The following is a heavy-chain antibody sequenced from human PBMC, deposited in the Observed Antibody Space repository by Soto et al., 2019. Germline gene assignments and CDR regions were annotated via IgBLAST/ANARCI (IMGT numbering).Heavy chain of an antibody. CDR3: ARRGDSSCWYF. CDR1: GGSISSSTYY. Sequence: QLQLQESGPGLVKPSETLSLTCTVSGGSISSSTYYWGWIRQPPGKGLEWIGSIYYTGTTSYNPSLESRVTISVDTSKNQFSLKLSSVTAADTAVYYCARRGDSSCWYFWGQGTLVTVSS. CDR2: IYYTGTT. J-gene: IGHJ4*02. D-gene: IGHD6-13*01. V-gene: IGHV4-39*01.